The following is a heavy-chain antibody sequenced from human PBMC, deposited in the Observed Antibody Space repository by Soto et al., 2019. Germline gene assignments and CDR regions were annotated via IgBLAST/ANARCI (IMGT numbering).Heavy chain of an antibody. J-gene: IGHJ5*02. D-gene: IGHD3-10*01. CDR3: ARDLPMVRGVIITRWFDP. CDR1: GYRFPGEG. Sequence: DAGRVACVAAGYRFPGEGIGWVRQAPGQGLEWMGWISAYNGNTNYAQKLQGRVTMTTDTSTSTAYMELRSLRSDDTAVYYCARDLPMVRGVIITRWFDPWGQGTPVTVSS. V-gene: IGHV1-18*01. CDR2: ISAYNGNT.